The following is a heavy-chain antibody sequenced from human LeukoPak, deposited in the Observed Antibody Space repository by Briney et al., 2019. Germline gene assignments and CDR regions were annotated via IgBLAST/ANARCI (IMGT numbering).Heavy chain of an antibody. CDR3: ARRGDQLLSNWFDP. Sequence: GESLKISCKGSGYSFISYWIGWVRQMPGKGLEWMGIIYPRDSDTRYNPSFQGQVTISADKSISTAYLQWSSLKASDTAMYYCARRGDQLLSNWFDPWGQGTLVTVSS. V-gene: IGHV5-51*01. CDR2: IYPRDSDT. CDR1: GYSFISYW. D-gene: IGHD2/OR15-2a*01. J-gene: IGHJ5*02.